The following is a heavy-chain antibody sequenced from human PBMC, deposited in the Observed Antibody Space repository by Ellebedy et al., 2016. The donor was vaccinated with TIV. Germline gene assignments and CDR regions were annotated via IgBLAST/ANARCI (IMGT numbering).Heavy chain of an antibody. V-gene: IGHV4-34*01. D-gene: IGHD5-18*01. J-gene: IGHJ6*02. CDR2: INHSGST. Sequence: SETLSLXXAVYGGSFSGYYWSWIRQPPGKGLEWIGEINHSGSTNYNPSLKSRVTISVDTSKNQFSLKLSSVAAADTAVYYCARGVDTRYYGMDVWGQGTTVTVSS. CDR3: ARGVDTRYYGMDV. CDR1: GGSFSGYY.